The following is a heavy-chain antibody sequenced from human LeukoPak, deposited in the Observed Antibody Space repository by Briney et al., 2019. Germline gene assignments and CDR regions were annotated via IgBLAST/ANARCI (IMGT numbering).Heavy chain of an antibody. CDR3: ARPDYGDYDAFDI. V-gene: IGHV1-2*02. CDR1: GYTFTSYD. Sequence: ASVKVSCKASGYTFTSYDINWVRQATGQGLEWIGWINPNSGGTNYAQKFQGRVTMTRDTSISTAYMELSRLRSDDTAVYYCARPDYGDYDAFDIWGQGTMVTVSS. D-gene: IGHD4-17*01. J-gene: IGHJ3*02. CDR2: INPNSGGT.